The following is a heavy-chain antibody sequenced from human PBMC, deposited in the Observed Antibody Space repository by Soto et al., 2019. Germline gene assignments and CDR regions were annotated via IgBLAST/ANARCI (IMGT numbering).Heavy chain of an antibody. D-gene: IGHD3-22*01. V-gene: IGHV4-31*03. CDR2: IYYSGST. J-gene: IGHJ3*02. Sequence: QVQLQESGPGLVKPSQTLSLTCTVSGGSISSGGYYWSWIRQHPGKGLEWIGYIYYSGSTYYNPSLKSRVTISVDTSKNPFSLKLSSVTAADTAVYYCARDFDYDSSGYYIGKAFDIWGQGTMVTVSS. CDR3: ARDFDYDSSGYYIGKAFDI. CDR1: GGSISSGGYY.